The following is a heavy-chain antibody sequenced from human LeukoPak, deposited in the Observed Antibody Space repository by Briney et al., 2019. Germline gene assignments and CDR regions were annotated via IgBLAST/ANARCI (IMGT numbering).Heavy chain of an antibody. V-gene: IGHV3-30-3*01. D-gene: IGHD2-2*01. CDR2: ISYDGSNK. CDR1: GFTFSSYA. CDR3: ARETGARYQLLFSYGMDV. J-gene: IGHJ6*02. Sequence: GGSLRLSCAASGFTFSSYAMHWVRQAPGKGLEWVAVISYDGSNKYYADSAKGRFTIFRDNSKNTLYLQMNSLRAEDTAVYYCARETGARYQLLFSYGMDVWGQGTTVTVSS.